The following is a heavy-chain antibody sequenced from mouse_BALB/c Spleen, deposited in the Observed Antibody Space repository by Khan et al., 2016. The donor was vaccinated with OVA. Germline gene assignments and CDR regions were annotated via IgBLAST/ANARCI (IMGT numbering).Heavy chain of an antibody. V-gene: IGHV1S135*01. D-gene: IGHD2-2*01. CDR2: IDPFSGGT. Sequence: EVQLQESGPEPMKPGTSVKISCKASGYSFTTYYIHWVMQSHETSLEWIGYIDPFSGGTTYNQKFKGKATLTVDKSSSTAYIHLSNLTSEDSAVYYCTRHGYVAWFTYWGQGTLVTVSA. CDR3: TRHGYVAWFTY. J-gene: IGHJ3*01. CDR1: GYSFTTYY.